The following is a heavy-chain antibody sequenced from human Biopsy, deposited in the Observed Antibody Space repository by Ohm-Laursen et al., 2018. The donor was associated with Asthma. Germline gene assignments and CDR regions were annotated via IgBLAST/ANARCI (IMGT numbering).Heavy chain of an antibody. CDR1: GFTFSSYG. CDR3: ARESSVAGSSDFDY. Sequence: SLRLSCAASGFTFSSYGMHWVRQAPGKGLEWVAVISYDGSNKYYADSVKGRFTISRDNSKNTLYLQMNSLRAEDTAVYYCARESSVAGSSDFDYWGQGTLVTISS. CDR2: ISYDGSNK. V-gene: IGHV3-30*03. D-gene: IGHD6-19*01. J-gene: IGHJ4*02.